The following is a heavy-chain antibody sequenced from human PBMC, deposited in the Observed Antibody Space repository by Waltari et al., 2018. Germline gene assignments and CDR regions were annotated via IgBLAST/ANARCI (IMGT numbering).Heavy chain of an antibody. D-gene: IGHD1-1*01. CDR3: AKGGTGTGLDY. V-gene: IGHV3-30*18. CDR1: GFTFSSYG. CDR2: ISYDGSNK. J-gene: IGHJ4*02. Sequence: QVQLVESGGGVVQPGRSLRLSCAASGFTFSSYGMHWVRQAPGKGLEWVAVISYDGSNKYYADSGKGRFTISRDNSKNTLYLQMNSLRAEDTAVYYCAKGGTGTGLDYWGQGTLVTVSS.